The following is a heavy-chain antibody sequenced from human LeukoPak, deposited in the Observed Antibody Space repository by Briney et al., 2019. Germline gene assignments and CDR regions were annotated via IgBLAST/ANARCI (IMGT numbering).Heavy chain of an antibody. CDR1: GGSISTSNW. V-gene: IGHV4-59*01. CDR3: ARGPSYYYDSSGYLDY. J-gene: IGHJ4*02. D-gene: IGHD3-22*01. CDR2: IYYSGST. Sequence: SETLSLPCTVSGGSISTSNWWSWVRRPPGKGLEWIGYIYYSGSTTYIPSLKSRVTISVDTSKNQFSLKLSSVTAADTAVYYCARGPSYYYDSSGYLDYWGQGTLVTVSS.